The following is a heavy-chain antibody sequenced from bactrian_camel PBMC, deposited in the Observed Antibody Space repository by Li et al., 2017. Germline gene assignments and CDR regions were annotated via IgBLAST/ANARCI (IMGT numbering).Heavy chain of an antibody. CDR3: VADGGGTWYPLRYEYYY. D-gene: IGHD6*01. J-gene: IGHJ4*01. CDR1: GAIDSTFC. CDR2: LTRYGLI. Sequence: VQLVESGGGLVQAGGSLRLSCAASGAIDSTFCMGWLRQVPGKEREVVATLTRYGLIRYADSVKGRFTVSADNAKNTLHLQMDSLKPEDTAVYYCVADGGGTWYPLRYEYYYWGQGTQVTVS. V-gene: IGHV3S53*01.